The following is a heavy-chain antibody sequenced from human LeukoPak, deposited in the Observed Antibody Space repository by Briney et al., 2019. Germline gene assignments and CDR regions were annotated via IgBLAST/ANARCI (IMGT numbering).Heavy chain of an antibody. V-gene: IGHV4-61*02. Sequence: SETLSLTCTVSGGSISSGSYYWSWIRQPAGKGVGWIGRIYTSGSTNYNPSLKSRVTISVDTSKNQFSLKLSSVTAADTAVYYCARGPLDYYGSGSYYNRGQGTLVTVSS. CDR3: ARGPLDYYGSGSYYN. CDR1: GGSISSGSYY. CDR2: IYTSGST. D-gene: IGHD3-10*01. J-gene: IGHJ4*02.